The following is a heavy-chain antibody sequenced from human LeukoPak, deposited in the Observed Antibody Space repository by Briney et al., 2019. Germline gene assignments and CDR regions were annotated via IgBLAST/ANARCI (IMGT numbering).Heavy chain of an antibody. J-gene: IGHJ6*04. CDR2: IRYDGSTN. CDR1: GFTFSTYG. Sequence: GGSLRLSCATSGFTFSTYGMHWVRQAPGKGLEWVAFIRYDGSTNYYADSVKGRFTISRDNSKNTLYLQMNSLRAEDTAVYYCAELGITMIGGVWGKGTTVTISS. D-gene: IGHD3-10*02. V-gene: IGHV3-30*02. CDR3: AELGITMIGGV.